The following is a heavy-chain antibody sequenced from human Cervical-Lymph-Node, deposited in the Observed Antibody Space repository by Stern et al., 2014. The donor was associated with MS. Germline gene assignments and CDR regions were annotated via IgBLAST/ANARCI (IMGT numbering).Heavy chain of an antibody. CDR3: ARGSDWYPLDY. V-gene: IGHV3-30*03. CDR1: GFAFSTYG. J-gene: IGHJ4*02. Sequence: DQLVESGGGVVQPGRSLRLSCSPSGFAFSTYGMHWVRQAPGKGLEWVALLTFDGAKTYYADSVKGRFPISRDNPKNTLYLQMKSLRGEDTAVYYCARGSDWYPLDYWGQGTLVTVSS. D-gene: IGHD6-19*01. CDR2: LTFDGAKT.